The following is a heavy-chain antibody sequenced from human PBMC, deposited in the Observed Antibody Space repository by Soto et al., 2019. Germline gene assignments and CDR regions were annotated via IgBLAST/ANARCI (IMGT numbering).Heavy chain of an antibody. CDR3: AREERVATDLFDY. CDR1: GGTFSSYA. CDR2: IIPIFGTA. D-gene: IGHD5-12*01. J-gene: IGHJ4*02. V-gene: IGHV1-69*13. Sequence: SVKVSCKASGGTFSSYAISWVRQAPGQGLEWMGGIIPIFGTANYAQKFQGRVTITADESTSTAYMELSSLRSEDTAVYYCAREERVATDLFDYWGQGTLVTVSS.